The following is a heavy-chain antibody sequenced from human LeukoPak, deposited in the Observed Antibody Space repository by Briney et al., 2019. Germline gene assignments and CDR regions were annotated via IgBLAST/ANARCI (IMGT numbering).Heavy chain of an antibody. CDR2: ISYDGSNK. D-gene: IGHD3-22*01. CDR3: AKDSRITMIVVVIGAFDI. CDR1: GFTFSSYG. Sequence: PGGSLRLSCAASGFTFSSYGMHWVRQAPGKGLEWVAVISYDGSNKYYADSVKGRFTISRDNSKNTLYLQMNSLRAEDTAVYYCAKDSRITMIVVVIGAFDIWGQGTMVTVSS. J-gene: IGHJ3*02. V-gene: IGHV3-30*18.